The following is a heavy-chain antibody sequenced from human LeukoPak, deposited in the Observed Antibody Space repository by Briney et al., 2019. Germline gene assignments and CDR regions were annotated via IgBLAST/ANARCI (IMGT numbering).Heavy chain of an antibody. Sequence: PSETLSLTCTVSGGSISSSSYYWSWIRQPPGKGLEWIGYIYYSGSTNYNPSLKSRVTISVDTSKNQFSLKLSSVTAADTAVYYCARNYYDSTRVDYWGQGTLVTVSS. D-gene: IGHD3-22*01. CDR2: IYYSGST. CDR3: ARNYYDSTRVDY. J-gene: IGHJ4*02. CDR1: GGSISSSSYY. V-gene: IGHV4-61*01.